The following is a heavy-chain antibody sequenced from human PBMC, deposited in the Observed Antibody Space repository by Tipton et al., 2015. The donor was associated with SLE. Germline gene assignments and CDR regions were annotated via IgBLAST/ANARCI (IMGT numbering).Heavy chain of an antibody. CDR1: GYTFTGYY. CDR3: ARDTVPAGRGGGRRAFDI. Sequence: VQLVQSGAEVMKPGASVKVSCKASGYTFTGYYMHWVRQAPGQGFEWMGWINPNSGGTNYAQKFQDRVTMTRDMSITTAYMGLSRLGSEDTAVYYWARDTVPAGRGGGRRAFDIWGQGTMVTVSS. J-gene: IGHJ3*02. V-gene: IGHV1-2*02. CDR2: INPNSGGT. D-gene: IGHD2-2*01.